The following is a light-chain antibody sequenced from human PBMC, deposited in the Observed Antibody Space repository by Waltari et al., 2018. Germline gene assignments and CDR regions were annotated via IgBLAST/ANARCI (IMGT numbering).Light chain of an antibody. J-gene: IGKJ4*01. V-gene: IGKV1-9*01. CDR3: QQLNSYPLT. Sequence: RASQGINNYVAWYQQKPGRAPKLLSYSASTLQSGVPSRFSGSGSVTDFTLTISSLQPEDFATFYCQQLNSYPLTFGGGTKVEIK. CDR2: SAS. CDR1: QGINNY.